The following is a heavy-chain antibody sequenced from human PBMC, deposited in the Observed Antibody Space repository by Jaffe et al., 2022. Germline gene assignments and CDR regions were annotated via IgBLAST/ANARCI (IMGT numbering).Heavy chain of an antibody. CDR1: GFTFSSYV. CDR2: ISHDGTII. J-gene: IGHJ5*02. Sequence: EVQLVESGGDLVQPGGSLRLSCAASGFTFSSYVMHWVRQAPGKGLVWVSRISHDGTIITYADSVKGRFTTSRDNAKNTLFLQMNSLRVEDTAVYYCTRDVNLNLYDHWGQGTLVTVSS. CDR3: TRDVNLNLYDH. D-gene: IGHD2-2*02. V-gene: IGHV3-74*03.